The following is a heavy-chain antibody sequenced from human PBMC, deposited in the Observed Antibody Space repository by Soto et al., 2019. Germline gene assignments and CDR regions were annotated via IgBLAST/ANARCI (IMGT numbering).Heavy chain of an antibody. J-gene: IGHJ3*02. CDR2: TYYRSKWYN. CDR3: ASSLALTTRYCSGGSCYSGAFDI. Sequence: SQTLSLTCAISGDSVSSNGAAWNWIRQSPSRGLEWLGRTYYRSKWYNDYAVSVKSRITINPDTSKNQFSLQLNSVTPEDTAVYYCASSLALTTRYCSGGSCYSGAFDIWGQGTMVTVSS. V-gene: IGHV6-1*01. CDR1: GDSVSSNGAA. D-gene: IGHD2-15*01.